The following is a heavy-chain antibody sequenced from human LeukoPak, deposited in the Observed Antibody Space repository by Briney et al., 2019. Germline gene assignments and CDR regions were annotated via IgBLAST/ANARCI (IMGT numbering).Heavy chain of an antibody. J-gene: IGHJ4*02. V-gene: IGHV6-1*01. CDR3: AREWSSAWSH. CDR1: GDSVSINSAA. D-gene: IGHD6-19*01. CDR2: TYYRSKWYH. Sequence: SPTLSLTFAISGDSVSINSAAWNWIRQSPSRGLEWLGSTYYRSKWYHDYAVSVKSRITINADTSKNQFSLQLNSVTPEDTAVYYCAREWSSAWSHWGQGTLVTVSS.